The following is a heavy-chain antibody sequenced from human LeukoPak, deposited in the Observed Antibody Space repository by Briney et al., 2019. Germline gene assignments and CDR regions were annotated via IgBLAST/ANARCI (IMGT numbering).Heavy chain of an antibody. Sequence: GGSLRLSCAASGFTVSSNYMSWVRQAPGKGLEWVSVIYSGGSTYYADSVKGRFTISRDNSKNTLYLQMNSLRAEDTAVYYCARGGDGYNNHYFDYWGQGTLVTVSS. CDR1: GFTVSSNY. CDR3: ARGGDGYNNHYFDY. D-gene: IGHD5-24*01. J-gene: IGHJ4*02. CDR2: IYSGGST. V-gene: IGHV3-66*01.